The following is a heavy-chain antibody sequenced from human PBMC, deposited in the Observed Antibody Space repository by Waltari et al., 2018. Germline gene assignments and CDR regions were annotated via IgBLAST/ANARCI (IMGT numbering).Heavy chain of an antibody. CDR3: ARDIWSPTGHPFGELFTD. CDR2: IYTSGST. CDR1: GGSISNYY. V-gene: IGHV4-4*07. Sequence: QVQLQESGPGLVKPSETLSLTCTVSGGSISNYYWSWIRQPAGKGLEWIGRIYTSGSTNYSPSLKSRVTMSVDTSKNQFSLKLSSVTAADTAMYYCARDIWSPTGHPFGELFTDWGQGSLVTVSS. D-gene: IGHD3-10*01. J-gene: IGHJ4*02.